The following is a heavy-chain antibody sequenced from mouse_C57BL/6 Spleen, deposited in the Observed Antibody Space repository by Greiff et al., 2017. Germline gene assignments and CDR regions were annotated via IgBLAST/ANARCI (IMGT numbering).Heavy chain of an antibody. J-gene: IGHJ2*01. D-gene: IGHD2-3*01. Sequence: EVKLVESGPVLVKPGASVKMSCKASGYTFTDYYMNWVKQSHGKSLEWIGVINPYNGGTSYNQKFKGKATLTVDKSSSTAYMELNSLTSEDSAVYYCASHYDGYYSYYFDYWGQGTTLTVSS. CDR1: GYTFTDYY. CDR3: ASHYDGYYSYYFDY. CDR2: INPYNGGT. V-gene: IGHV1-19*01.